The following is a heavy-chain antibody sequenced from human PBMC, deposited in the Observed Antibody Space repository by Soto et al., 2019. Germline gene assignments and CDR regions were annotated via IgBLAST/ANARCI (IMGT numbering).Heavy chain of an antibody. V-gene: IGHV3-30*18. D-gene: IGHD3-22*01. CDR1: GFTFSSYG. CDR2: ISYDGSNK. CDR3: AKETYYYDSSGPPPGAFDI. Sequence: GGSLRLSCAASGFTFSSYGMHWVRQAPGKGLEWVAVISYDGSNKYYADSVKGRFTISRDNSKNTLYLQMNSLRAEDTAVYYCAKETYYYDSSGPPPGAFDIWGQGTMVTVSS. J-gene: IGHJ3*02.